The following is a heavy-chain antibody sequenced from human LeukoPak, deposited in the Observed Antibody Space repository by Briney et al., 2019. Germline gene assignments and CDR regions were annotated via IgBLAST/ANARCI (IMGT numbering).Heavy chain of an antibody. CDR2: INPNSGGT. D-gene: IGHD3-22*01. J-gene: IGHJ4*02. V-gene: IGHV1-2*06. CDR3: AREPRYYYDSSGYYGSDY. Sequence: EASVKVSCKASGYTFTGYYMHWMRQAPGQGLEWMGRINPNSGGTNYAQKFQGRVTMTRDTSISTAYMELSRLRSDDTAVYYCAREPRYYYDSSGYYGSDYWGQGTLVTVSS. CDR1: GYTFTGYY.